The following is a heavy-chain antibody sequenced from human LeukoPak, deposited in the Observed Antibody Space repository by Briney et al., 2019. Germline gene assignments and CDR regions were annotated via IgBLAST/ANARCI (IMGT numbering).Heavy chain of an antibody. Sequence: ASVKVSCKASGYTFTSYAMNWVRQAPGQGLEWMGWINTNTGNPTYAQGFTGRLVFSLDTSVSTAYLQISSLKAEDTAVYYCARVRWCSGSYWYSLGAFDIWGQGTMVTVSS. J-gene: IGHJ3*02. D-gene: IGHD1-26*01. CDR2: INTNTGNP. CDR1: GYTFTSYA. CDR3: ARVRWCSGSYWYSLGAFDI. V-gene: IGHV7-4-1*02.